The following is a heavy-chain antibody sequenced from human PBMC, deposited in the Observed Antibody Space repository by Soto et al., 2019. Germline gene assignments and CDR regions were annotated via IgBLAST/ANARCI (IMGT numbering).Heavy chain of an antibody. Sequence: PSETLSLTCTVSGGSISSSSYYWGWIRQPPGKGLEWIGSIYYSGSTYYNPSLKSRVTISVDTSKNQFSLKLSSVTAADTAVYYCARWVRGVISNWFDPWGQGTLVTV. CDR2: IYYSGST. D-gene: IGHD3-10*01. CDR3: ARWVRGVISNWFDP. CDR1: GGSISSSSYY. J-gene: IGHJ5*02. V-gene: IGHV4-39*01.